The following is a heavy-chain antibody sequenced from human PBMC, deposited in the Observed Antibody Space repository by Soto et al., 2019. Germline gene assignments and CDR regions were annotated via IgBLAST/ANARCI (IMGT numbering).Heavy chain of an antibody. CDR3: AKGGAYDFWSGYYEYFDY. CDR1: GFTFSSYA. V-gene: IGHV3-23*01. D-gene: IGHD3-3*01. Sequence: GGSLRLSCAASGFTFSSYAMSWVRQAPGKGLEWVSAISGSGGSTYYADSVKGRFTISRDNSKNTLYLQMNSLRAEDTAVYYCAKGGAYDFWSGYYEYFDYWGQGTLVTVSS. J-gene: IGHJ4*02. CDR2: ISGSGGST.